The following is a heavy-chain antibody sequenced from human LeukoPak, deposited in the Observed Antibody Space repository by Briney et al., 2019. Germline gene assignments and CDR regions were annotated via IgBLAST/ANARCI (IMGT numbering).Heavy chain of an antibody. D-gene: IGHD4-17*01. V-gene: IGHV1-46*01. Sequence: ASVKVSCKASGYTFTSYYMHWVRQAPGQGLEWMGIIDPSGGSTSYAQKFQGRATMTRNTSISTAYMELSSLRSEDTAVYYCARGGDYGDFPSYWGQGTLVTVSS. J-gene: IGHJ4*02. CDR3: ARGGDYGDFPSY. CDR2: IDPSGGST. CDR1: GYTFTSYY.